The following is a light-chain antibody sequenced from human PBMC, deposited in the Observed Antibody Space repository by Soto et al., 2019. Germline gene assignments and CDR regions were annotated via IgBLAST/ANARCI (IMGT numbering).Light chain of an antibody. V-gene: IGKV3-20*01. CDR1: QSVSSIY. J-gene: IGKJ4*01. CDR2: GAS. CDR3: QQYGTSPVT. Sequence: EIVLTQSPGTLSLSPGERATLSCRASQSVSSIYLAWYQQKAGQAPRLLIYGASNRATGIPDRFSGSGSGTDFTLTISRLEPEDFAVYFCQQYGTSPVTFGGGTKVEI.